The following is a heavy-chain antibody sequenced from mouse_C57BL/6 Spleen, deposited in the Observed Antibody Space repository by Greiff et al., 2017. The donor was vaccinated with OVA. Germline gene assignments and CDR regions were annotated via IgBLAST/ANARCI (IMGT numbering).Heavy chain of an antibody. Sequence: VMLVESGPELVKPGASVKLSCKASGYTFTSYDINWVKQRPGQGLEWIGWIYPRDGSTKYNEKFKGKATLTVDTSSSTAYMELHSLTSEDSAVYFCAREQSSLGRDYWGQGTTLTVSS. CDR2: IYPRDGST. CDR3: AREQSSLGRDY. J-gene: IGHJ2*01. CDR1: GYTFTSYD. D-gene: IGHD4-1*01. V-gene: IGHV1-85*01.